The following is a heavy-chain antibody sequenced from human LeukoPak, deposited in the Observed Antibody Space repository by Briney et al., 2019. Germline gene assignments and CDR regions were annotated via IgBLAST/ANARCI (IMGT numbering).Heavy chain of an antibody. J-gene: IGHJ4*02. Sequence: GGSLRLSCAASGFTVSSNYMSWVRQAPGKGLEWVSVIYSGGSTYYADSVKGRFTISRDNSKNTLYLQMNSLRAEDTAVYYCARLYSSGWYYFHYWGQGTLVTVSS. V-gene: IGHV3-53*01. D-gene: IGHD6-19*01. CDR2: IYSGGST. CDR1: GFTVSSNY. CDR3: ARLYSSGWYYFHY.